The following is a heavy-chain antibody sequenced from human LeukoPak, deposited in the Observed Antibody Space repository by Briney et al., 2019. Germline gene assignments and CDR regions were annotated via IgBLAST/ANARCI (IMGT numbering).Heavy chain of an antibody. Sequence: GESLKISCQGSGYSFTSYWIGWVREMPGKGLEWMGIINPGDSDTRYSPSFQGQVTISAGKSISTAYLQWSSLRASDTAMYYCARLDSGGYYYAYYWGQGTLVTVSS. CDR1: GYSFTSYW. J-gene: IGHJ4*02. D-gene: IGHD3-22*01. CDR3: ARLDSGGYYYAYY. V-gene: IGHV5-51*01. CDR2: INPGDSDT.